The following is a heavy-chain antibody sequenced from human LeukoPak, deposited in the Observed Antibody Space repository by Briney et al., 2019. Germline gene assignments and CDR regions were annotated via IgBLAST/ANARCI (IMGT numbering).Heavy chain of an antibody. CDR2: IYYSGST. Sequence: PSETLSLTCTVSGGSISSYYWSWIRQPPGKGLEWIGYIYYSGSTNYNPSLKSRVTISVDTSKNQFSLKLSSVTAADTAVYYCARSSMIVVAHFDYWGQGTLVTVSS. CDR1: GGSISSYY. V-gene: IGHV4-59*01. D-gene: IGHD3-22*01. CDR3: ARSSMIVVAHFDY. J-gene: IGHJ4*02.